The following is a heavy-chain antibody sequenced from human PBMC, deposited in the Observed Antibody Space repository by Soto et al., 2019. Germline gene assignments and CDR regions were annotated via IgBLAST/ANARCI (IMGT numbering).Heavy chain of an antibody. CDR1: GGSISSYY. Sequence: SETLSLTCTVSGGSISSYYWSWIRQPPGKGLEWIGYIYYSGSTNYNPSLKSRVTISVDTSKNQFSLKLSSVTAADTAVYYCARRPAAMIPYFDYWGQGTLVTVSS. D-gene: IGHD2-2*01. CDR3: ARRPAAMIPYFDY. J-gene: IGHJ4*02. V-gene: IGHV4-59*08. CDR2: IYYSGST.